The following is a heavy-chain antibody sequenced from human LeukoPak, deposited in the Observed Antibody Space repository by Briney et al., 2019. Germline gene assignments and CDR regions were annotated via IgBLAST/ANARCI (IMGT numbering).Heavy chain of an antibody. CDR3: ARVSGSTIFGVVIPAPFDY. CDR1: GGTFSSYA. CDR2: IIPIFGTA. V-gene: IGHV1-69*05. J-gene: IGHJ4*02. D-gene: IGHD3-3*01. Sequence: VASVKVSCKASGGTFSSYAISWVRQAPGQGLEWMGGIIPIFGTANYAQKFQGRVTITTDESTSTAYMELSSLRSEDTAVYYCARVSGSTIFGVVIPAPFDYWGQGTLVTVSS.